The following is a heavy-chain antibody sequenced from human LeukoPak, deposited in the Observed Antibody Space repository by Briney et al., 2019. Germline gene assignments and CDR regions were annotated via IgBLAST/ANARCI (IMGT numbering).Heavy chain of an antibody. D-gene: IGHD2-2*01. Sequence: SGPTLVNPTQTLTLTCTFSGFSLSTSGVGVGWIRQPPVKALEWLALIYWDDDKRYIPSLKSRLTITKDPSKTQVVLTMTNMDPVDTATYYCAHSPLGYCSSTSCTYYYYFDYWGQGTLVTVSS. V-gene: IGHV2-5*02. CDR2: IYWDDDK. CDR1: GFSLSTSGVG. CDR3: AHSPLGYCSSTSCTYYYYFDY. J-gene: IGHJ4*02.